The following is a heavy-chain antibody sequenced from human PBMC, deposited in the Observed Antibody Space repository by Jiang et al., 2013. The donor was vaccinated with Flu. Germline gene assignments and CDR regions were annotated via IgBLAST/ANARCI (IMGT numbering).Heavy chain of an antibody. CDR2: PAFATS. J-gene: IGHJ4*02. V-gene: IGHV1-69*06. CDR3: ASGVYGTSSGYSFDF. D-gene: IGHD6-6*01. Sequence: PAFATSHSAQKFQGRVTITADKLSSTAYMELSSLRSEDTAVYYCASGVYGTSSGYSFDFWGQGTLVTVSS.